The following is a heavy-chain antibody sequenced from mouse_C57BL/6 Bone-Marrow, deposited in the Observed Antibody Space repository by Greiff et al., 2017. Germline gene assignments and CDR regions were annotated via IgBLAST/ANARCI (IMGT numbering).Heavy chain of an antibody. CDR3: AYNWDGY. V-gene: IGHV1-64*01. D-gene: IGHD4-1*01. J-gene: IGHJ2*01. Sequence: VKLMESGAELVKPGASVKLSCKASGYTFTSYWMHWVKQRPGQGLEWIGMIHPNSGSTNYNEKFKSKATLTVDKSSSTAYMQLSSLTSEDSAVYYCAYNWDGYWGQGTTLTVSS. CDR2: IHPNSGST. CDR1: GYTFTSYW.